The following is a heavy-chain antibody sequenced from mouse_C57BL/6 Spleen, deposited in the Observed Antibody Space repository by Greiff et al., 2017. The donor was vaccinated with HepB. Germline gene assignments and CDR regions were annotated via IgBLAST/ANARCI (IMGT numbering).Heavy chain of an antibody. J-gene: IGHJ1*03. Sequence: VQLQQSGAELVRPGSSVKLSCKASGYTFTSYWMDWVKQRPGQGLEWIGNIYPSDSETHYNQKFKDKGTLTVDKSSSTAYMQLSSLTSEDSAVYYCARGNSNYAWYFDVWGTVTTVTVSS. CDR1: GYTFTSYW. D-gene: IGHD2-5*01. V-gene: IGHV1-61*01. CDR3: ARGNSNYAWYFDV. CDR2: IYPSDSET.